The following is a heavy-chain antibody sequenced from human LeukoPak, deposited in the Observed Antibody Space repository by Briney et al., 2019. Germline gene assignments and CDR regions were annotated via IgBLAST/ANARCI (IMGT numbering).Heavy chain of an antibody. D-gene: IGHD5-18*01. CDR3: ARDMGYNYGSYFDY. V-gene: IGHV3-23*03. Sequence: PGGSLRLSCAASGFTFSNYAMSWVRQAPGKGLEWVSIIYSGDSTYYADSVKGRFTISRDNSKNTLFLQMNSLRAEDTAVYYCARDMGYNYGSYFDYWGQGTLVTVSS. CDR1: GFTFSNYA. CDR2: IYSGDST. J-gene: IGHJ4*02.